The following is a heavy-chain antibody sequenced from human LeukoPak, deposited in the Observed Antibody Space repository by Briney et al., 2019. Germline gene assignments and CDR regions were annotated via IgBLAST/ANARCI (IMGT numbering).Heavy chain of an antibody. CDR2: ISAYNGNT. CDR3: ARDLPYYYDSSGYYRPSLGY. V-gene: IGHV1-18*01. CDR1: GYTFTSYG. J-gene: IGHJ4*02. D-gene: IGHD3-22*01. Sequence: ASVKVSCKASGYTFTSYGISWVRQAPGQGLEWMGCISAYNGNTNSAQKLQGRVTMTPDTSTSTAYMELRSMISDDTAVYYCARDLPYYYDSSGYYRPSLGYWGQGTLVTVSS.